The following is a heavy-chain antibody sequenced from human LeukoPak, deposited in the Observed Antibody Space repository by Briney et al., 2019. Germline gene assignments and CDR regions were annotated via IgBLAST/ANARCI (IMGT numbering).Heavy chain of an antibody. V-gene: IGHV3-21*01. D-gene: IGHD2-2*01. CDR2: ISGSSSYI. J-gene: IGHJ6*03. Sequence: GGSLRLSCAASGFTFSSYNMNWVRQAPGKGLEWVSSISGSSSYIYYADSVKGRFTISRDNSKNTLYLQMNSLRAEDTAVYYCARDYCSSTSCYVMDYYYYMDVWGKGTTVTVSS. CDR1: GFTFSSYN. CDR3: ARDYCSSTSCYVMDYYYYMDV.